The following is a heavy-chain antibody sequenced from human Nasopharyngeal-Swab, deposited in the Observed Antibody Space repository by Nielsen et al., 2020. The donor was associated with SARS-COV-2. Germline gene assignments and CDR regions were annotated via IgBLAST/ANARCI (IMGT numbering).Heavy chain of an antibody. Sequence: SETLSLTCTVSGDSISSYYWSWIRQPPGKGLEWIGYIYYSGSTNYNPSLKSRVTISVDTSKNQFSLKLSSVTAADTAVYYCARGGRGIFGVVTNFDYWGQGTLVTVSS. V-gene: IGHV4-59*01. CDR2: IYYSGST. J-gene: IGHJ4*02. CDR3: ARGGRGIFGVVTNFDY. CDR1: GDSISSYY. D-gene: IGHD3-3*01.